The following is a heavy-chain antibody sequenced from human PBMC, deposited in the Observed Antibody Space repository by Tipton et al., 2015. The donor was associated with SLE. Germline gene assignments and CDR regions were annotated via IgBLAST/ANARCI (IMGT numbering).Heavy chain of an antibody. D-gene: IGHD2-2*01. V-gene: IGHV4-31*01. CDR3: ARGTSWASGRYFDL. Sequence: TLSLTCTVSGGSISSGGYYWTWIRQHPGKGLEWIGYIYYGGSTNYNPSLKSQVTISVDTSKTQFSLNLTSVTAADTAVYSCARGTSWASGRYFDLWGRCTLVAVS. CDR1: GGSISSGGYY. CDR2: IYYGGST. J-gene: IGHJ2*01.